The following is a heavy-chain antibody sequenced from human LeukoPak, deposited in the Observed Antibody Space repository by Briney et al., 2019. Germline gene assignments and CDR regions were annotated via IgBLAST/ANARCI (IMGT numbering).Heavy chain of an antibody. D-gene: IGHD2-2*01. V-gene: IGHV1-8*03. CDR1: GYTFTSYD. CDR3: SIGLVVPAARAMDV. Sequence: ASVTLSCTASGYTFTSYDINWVRQATGQGLEWMGRMNPNSGNTGYAQTFQGRVTITRNTSISTAYMMLISLISEDTTVIYCSIGLVVPAARAMDVWGKGTTVTVSS. CDR2: MNPNSGNT. J-gene: IGHJ6*04.